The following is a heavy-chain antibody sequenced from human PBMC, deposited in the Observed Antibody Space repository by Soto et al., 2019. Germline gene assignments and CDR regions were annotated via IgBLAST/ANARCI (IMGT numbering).Heavy chain of an antibody. CDR2: ISYDGSNK. V-gene: IGHV3-30*18. CDR1: GFTFSSYG. D-gene: IGHD4-4*01. Sequence: PGGSLRLSCAASGFTFSSYGMHWVRQAPGKGLEWVAVISYDGSNKYYADSVKGRFTISRDNSKNTLYLQMNSLRAEDTAVYYCAKDGGSWDDYSNYDYYYYGMDVWGQGTTVTVSS. J-gene: IGHJ6*02. CDR3: AKDGGSWDDYSNYDYYYYGMDV.